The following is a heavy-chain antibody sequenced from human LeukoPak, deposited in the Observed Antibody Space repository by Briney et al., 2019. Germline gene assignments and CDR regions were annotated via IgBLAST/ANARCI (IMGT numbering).Heavy chain of an antibody. V-gene: IGHV3-23*01. Sequence: GGSLRLSCAASGFTVGASYMSWVRQAPGKGLEWISAISPSGGTTYYADSVQGRFTISRSNSRNTLYLQMSSLRAEDTAVYYCARMGGGNTHPALFDYWGQGTLVTVSS. J-gene: IGHJ4*02. CDR3: ARMGGGNTHPALFDY. D-gene: IGHD3-16*01. CDR1: GFTVGASY. CDR2: ISPSGGTT.